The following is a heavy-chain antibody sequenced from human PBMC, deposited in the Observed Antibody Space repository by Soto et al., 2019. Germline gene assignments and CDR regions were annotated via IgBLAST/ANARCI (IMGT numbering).Heavy chain of an antibody. Sequence: PRASLKISCKGSGYSFTSYWIGWVRQMPGKGLEWMGIIYPGDSDTRYSPSFQGQVTISADKSISTAYLQWSSLKASDTAMYYCARRVLYPGSDYYGMDVWGQGTTVTVSS. D-gene: IGHD2-15*01. CDR2: IYPGDSDT. CDR1: GYSFTSYW. V-gene: IGHV5-51*01. CDR3: ARRVLYPGSDYYGMDV. J-gene: IGHJ6*02.